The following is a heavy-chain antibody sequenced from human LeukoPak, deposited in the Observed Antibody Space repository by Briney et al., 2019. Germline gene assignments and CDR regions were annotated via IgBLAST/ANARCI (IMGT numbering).Heavy chain of an antibody. V-gene: IGHV3-64D*09. CDR3: VRRTGNYFDY. CDR1: GLTLSSYA. J-gene: IGHJ4*02. Sequence: GGSLRLSCSASGLTLSSYAMHWVRQAPGKGLEYVSAISYNGGSTYYADSVKGRFTISRDNSKNTLYLQMSSLRAEDSAVFYCVRRTGNYFDYWGQGTLVTVSS. CDR2: ISYNGGST. D-gene: IGHD3/OR15-3a*01.